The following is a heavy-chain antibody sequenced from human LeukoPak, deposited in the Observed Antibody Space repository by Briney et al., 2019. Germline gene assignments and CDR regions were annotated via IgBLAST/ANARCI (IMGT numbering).Heavy chain of an antibody. CDR2: ISAYNGNT. J-gene: IGHJ4*02. Sequence: ASVKVSCKASGYTFTSYGISWVRQAPGPGLEWMGWISAYNGNTNCAQKLQGRVTMTTDTSTSTTYMELRSLRSDDTAVYYCAREDLELWFGELHYWGRGTLVTVSP. V-gene: IGHV1-18*01. CDR1: GYTFTSYG. CDR3: AREDLELWFGELHY. D-gene: IGHD3-10*01.